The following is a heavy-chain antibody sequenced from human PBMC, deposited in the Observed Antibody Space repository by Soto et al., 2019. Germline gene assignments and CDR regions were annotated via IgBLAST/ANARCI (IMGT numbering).Heavy chain of an antibody. CDR3: ARWSYLDY. CDR1: GFTFRDYW. Sequence: GGSLRLSCAASGFTFRDYWMSWVRQAPGKGLEWVATIKQDGSEKYYVDSVEGRFTISRDNAKNSLYLQMNSLRAEDSALYYCARWSYLDYWGQGTRVTVSS. V-gene: IGHV3-7*01. CDR2: IKQDGSEK. D-gene: IGHD3-3*01. J-gene: IGHJ4*02.